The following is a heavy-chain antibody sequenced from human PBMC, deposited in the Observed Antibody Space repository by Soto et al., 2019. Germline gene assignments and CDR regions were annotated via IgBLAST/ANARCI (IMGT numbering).Heavy chain of an antibody. CDR1: GYTLTELS. Sequence: ASVKVSCKVSGYTLTELSMHWVRQAPGKGLEWMGGFDPEDGETIYAQKFQGRVTMTEDTSTDTAYMELSSLRSEDTAVYYCAARFWSGSSPRYYFDYWGQGTLVTVSS. J-gene: IGHJ4*02. CDR2: FDPEDGET. CDR3: AARFWSGSSPRYYFDY. V-gene: IGHV1-24*01. D-gene: IGHD6-6*01.